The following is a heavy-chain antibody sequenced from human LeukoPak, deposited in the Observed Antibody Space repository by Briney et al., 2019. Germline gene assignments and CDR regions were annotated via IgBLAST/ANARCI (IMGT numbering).Heavy chain of an antibody. CDR3: TRIYGTTPDY. D-gene: IGHD1-1*01. CDR2: IWYDGGKR. V-gene: IGHV3-33*01. CDR1: GFTFSSYG. Sequence: LRLSCAASGFTFSSYGMHWVRQAPGKGLEWVAVIWYDGGKRYYADSVKGRFTVSKDNSKNTLYLQMNSLRVEDTAVYYCTRIYGTTPDYWGQGTLVTVSS. J-gene: IGHJ4*02.